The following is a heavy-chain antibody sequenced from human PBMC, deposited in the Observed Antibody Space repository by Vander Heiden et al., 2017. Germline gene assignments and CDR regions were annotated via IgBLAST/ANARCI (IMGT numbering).Heavy chain of an antibody. J-gene: IGHJ4*02. CDR3: ARGQSIIAAAGPLADY. CDR1: GYTFTSYD. Sequence: QVQLVQSGAAVKEPGASVKVSCKASGYTFTSYDINWVRQATGQGLEWMGWMNPNSGNTGYAQKFQGRVTMTRNTSISTAYMELSSLRSEDTAVYYCARGQSIIAAAGPLADYWGQGTLVTVSS. CDR2: MNPNSGNT. V-gene: IGHV1-8*01. D-gene: IGHD6-13*01.